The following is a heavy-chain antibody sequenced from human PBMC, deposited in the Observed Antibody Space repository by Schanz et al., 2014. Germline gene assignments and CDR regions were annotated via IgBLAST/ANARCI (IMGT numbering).Heavy chain of an antibody. CDR2: IRTSASDT. CDR1: GFTFGSYA. CDR3: ARDGVAATTDFEY. V-gene: IGHV3-23*01. J-gene: IGHJ4*02. D-gene: IGHD1-1*01. Sequence: EVRLLESGGGLVQPGGSLRLSCVGSGFTFGSYAMNWVRQAPGKGLEWVSTIRTSASDTFYADSVKGRFTISRDNAKSSLHLQMNSLRADDTAVYYCARDGVAATTDFEYWGQGALVTVSS.